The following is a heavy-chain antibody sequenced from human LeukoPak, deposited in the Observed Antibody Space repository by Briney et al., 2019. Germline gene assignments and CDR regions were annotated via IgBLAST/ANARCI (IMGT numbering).Heavy chain of an antibody. D-gene: IGHD2-2*01. Sequence: PSETLSLTCTVSGGSISSGGYYWSWIRQHPGKGLEWIGYIYYSGATNYNPSLKSRVTISVDKSKNQFSLELTSVTAADTAVYFCARDRRGSRGYALDYWGQGTLVTVSS. V-gene: IGHV4-31*03. CDR1: GGSISSGGYY. J-gene: IGHJ4*02. CDR2: IYYSGAT. CDR3: ARDRRGSRGYALDY.